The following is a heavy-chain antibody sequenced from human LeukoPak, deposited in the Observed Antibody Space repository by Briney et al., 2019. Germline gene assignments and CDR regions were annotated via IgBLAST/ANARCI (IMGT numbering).Heavy chain of an antibody. CDR3: ARNDYDIWTGPTLNIDL. CDR1: GYRFTSYW. CDR2: IDPSDSYT. D-gene: IGHD3-9*01. J-gene: IGHJ5*02. V-gene: IGHV5-10-1*01. Sequence: GDSLRIPCKGSGYRFTSYWISWARQMPGKGLEWMGRIDPSDSYTHCSPSFQGHVTISADKSISTAYLQWSSLKASDTAMYYCARNDYDIWTGPTLNIDLGGQGTRDSV.